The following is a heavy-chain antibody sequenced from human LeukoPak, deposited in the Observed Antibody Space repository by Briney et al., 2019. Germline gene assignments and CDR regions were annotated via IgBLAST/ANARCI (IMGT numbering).Heavy chain of an antibody. Sequence: GSLRLSCAASGFTFSSYAMHWVRQAPGKGLEWVAVISYDGSNKYYADSVKGRFTISRDNSKNTLYLQMNSLRAEDTAVYYCARELRRTTGTTTLNYFDYWGQGTLVTVSS. CDR3: ARELRRTTGTTTLNYFDY. J-gene: IGHJ4*02. CDR1: GFTFSSYA. D-gene: IGHD1-1*01. V-gene: IGHV3-30*04. CDR2: ISYDGSNK.